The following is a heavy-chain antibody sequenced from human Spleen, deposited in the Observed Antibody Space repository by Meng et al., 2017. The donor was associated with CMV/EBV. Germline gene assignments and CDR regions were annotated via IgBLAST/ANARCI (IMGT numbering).Heavy chain of an antibody. CDR1: GGSFSGYY. Sequence: SETLSLTCAVYGGSFSGYYWSWIRQPPGKGLEWIGEINHSGSTNYNTSLKSRVTISLDTSKNQFSLKLSSVTAADTAVYYCARSTGITGTTGAFDIWGQGTMVTVSS. D-gene: IGHD1-7*01. V-gene: IGHV4-34*01. CDR2: INHSGST. J-gene: IGHJ3*02. CDR3: ARSTGITGTTGAFDI.